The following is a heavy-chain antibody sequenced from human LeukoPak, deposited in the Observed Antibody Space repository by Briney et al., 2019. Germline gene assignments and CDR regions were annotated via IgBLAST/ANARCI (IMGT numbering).Heavy chain of an antibody. V-gene: IGHV4-59*01. Sequence: PSETLSLTCTVSGGXIGSYYCSWIRQPPGKGLEWIGYITYSGSANYHPSLTSRVTISADTSKNQFPLNLNSVTDADTAVYYCARSYGDHFDNWGQGNLVTVSS. CDR1: GGXIGSYY. J-gene: IGHJ4*02. D-gene: IGHD4-17*01. CDR3: ARSYGDHFDN. CDR2: ITYSGSA.